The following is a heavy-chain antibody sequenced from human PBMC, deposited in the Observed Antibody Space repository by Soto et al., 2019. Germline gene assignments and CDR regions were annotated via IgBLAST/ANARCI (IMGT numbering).Heavy chain of an antibody. V-gene: IGHV4-30-2*01. CDR3: ARGGGFDSFDY. Sequence: QLQLHMSGSGLVKPSQTLALTCTVSGASITYGAYSWSWIRQTPGKGLEWIGYSNPLETTFYNPSFESLLTLSIARTNNLFSRMLKSMPSADRAVYFCARGGGFDSFDYGGPGILGTVSS. J-gene: IGHJ4*02. CDR1: GASITYGAYS. D-gene: IGHD2-15*01. CDR2: SNPLETT.